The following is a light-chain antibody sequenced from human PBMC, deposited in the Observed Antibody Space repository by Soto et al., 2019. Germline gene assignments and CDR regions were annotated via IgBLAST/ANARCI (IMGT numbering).Light chain of an antibody. J-gene: IGKJ4*01. CDR1: QSIVYSSNNKNY. CDR2: WAS. V-gene: IGKV4-1*01. Sequence: DVVMTQSPESLAVSLGERATINCKSSQSIVYSSNNKNYLAWYQQKPGQSPKLLIYWASTRESGVPDRFSGSGSGTDFTLTISSLQAEDVAVYYCQQYYSTPLTFGGGTKVEIK. CDR3: QQYYSTPLT.